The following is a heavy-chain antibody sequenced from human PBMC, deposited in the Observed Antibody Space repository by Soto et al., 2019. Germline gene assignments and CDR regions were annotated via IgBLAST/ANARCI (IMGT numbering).Heavy chain of an antibody. CDR2: IKSKTDGGTT. Sequence: GGSLRLSCAASGFTFSNAWMSWVRQAPGKGLEWVGRIKSKTDGGTTDYAAPVKGRFTISRDDSKNTLYLQMNSLKTEDTAVYYCTTDRNIVVVPAAIDAFDIWGQGTMVTVSS. D-gene: IGHD2-2*02. CDR1: GFTFSNAW. CDR3: TTDRNIVVVPAAIDAFDI. V-gene: IGHV3-15*01. J-gene: IGHJ3*02.